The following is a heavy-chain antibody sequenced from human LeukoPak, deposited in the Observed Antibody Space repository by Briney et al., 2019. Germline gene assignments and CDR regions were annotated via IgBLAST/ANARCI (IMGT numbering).Heavy chain of an antibody. D-gene: IGHD2-15*01. CDR1: GGSFSGYY. CDR2: INHSGST. J-gene: IGHJ4*02. V-gene: IGHV4-34*01. CDR3: ATSPATSRNY. Sequence: SETLSLTCAVYGGSFSGYYWNWVRRPPGKGLEWIGEINHSGSTTYHPSLKSRVTISVDTSKNQFSLKLSSVTAADTAVYYCATSPATSRNYWGQGTLVSVSS.